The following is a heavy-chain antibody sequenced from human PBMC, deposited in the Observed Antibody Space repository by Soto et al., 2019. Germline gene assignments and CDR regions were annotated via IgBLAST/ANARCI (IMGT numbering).Heavy chain of an antibody. D-gene: IGHD2-15*01. J-gene: IGHJ3*02. CDR3: ARDGRGCSGGSCSTGGSPAFDI. CDR1: GFTVSSNY. Sequence: GGSLRLSCVASGFTVSSNYMSWVRQAPGKGLEWVSVISSGGSTYYADSVKGGFTISRDNSKNTLYLQMNSLRAEDTAVYFCARDGRGCSGGSCSTGGSPAFDIWGQGTMVTVSS. V-gene: IGHV3-66*01. CDR2: ISSGGST.